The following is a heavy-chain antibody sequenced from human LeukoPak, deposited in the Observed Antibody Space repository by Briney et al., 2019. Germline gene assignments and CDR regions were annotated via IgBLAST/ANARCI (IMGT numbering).Heavy chain of an antibody. D-gene: IGHD6-6*01. J-gene: IGHJ4*02. CDR2: MNHSVST. V-gene: IGHV4-34*01. Sequence: SETLSLTCAVYGGSFSGYYWSLIRQPPGKGLEWIGEMNHSVSTNYNPSLKSRVTVSVDTFKTQFSLKLSSVTAADKAVYYCARVSSSGIAARRVLIDYWGQGTLVTVSS. CDR3: ARVSSSGIAARRVLIDY. CDR1: GGSFSGYY.